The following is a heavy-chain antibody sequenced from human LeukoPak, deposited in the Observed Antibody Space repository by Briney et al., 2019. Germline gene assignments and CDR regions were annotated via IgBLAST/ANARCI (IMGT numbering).Heavy chain of an antibody. CDR3: ARQIGAGRWSFDY. Sequence: KPSETLSLTCTVSGGSISSSSYYWGWIRQPPGKGLVWIGSINYSGSTYNNPSLKSRVTISIDTSENQFSLKLASVTAADTAVYYCARQIGAGRWSFDYWGQGTLVTVSS. CDR1: GGSISSSSYY. CDR2: INYSGST. D-gene: IGHD4-23*01. J-gene: IGHJ4*02. V-gene: IGHV4-39*01.